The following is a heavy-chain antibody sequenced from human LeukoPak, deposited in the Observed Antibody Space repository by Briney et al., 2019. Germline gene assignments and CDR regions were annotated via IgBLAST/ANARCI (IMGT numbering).Heavy chain of an antibody. V-gene: IGHV3-30*18. J-gene: IGHJ4*02. CDR3: AKEYCSGGNCYSNFDY. D-gene: IGHD2-15*01. CDR2: ISYDGSNK. CDR1: GFTFSSSG. Sequence: PGGSLRLSCAASGFTFSSSGMHWVRQAPGKGLEWVAVISYDGSNKLYVDSVKGRFTISRDNSKNTVFLQMNSLRAGDTAVYHCAKEYCSGGNCYSNFDYWGQGILVTVSS.